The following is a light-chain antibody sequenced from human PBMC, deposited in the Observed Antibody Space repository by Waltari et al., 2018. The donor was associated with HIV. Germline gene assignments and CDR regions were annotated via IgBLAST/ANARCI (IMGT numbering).Light chain of an antibody. V-gene: IGLV2-11*01. Sequence: SALTQPRSVSGSLGQSVTLSCTGTSPDVYAHPYVSWYRQHPAQAPKLMIYDVTKRPSGVPDRFSGSKSGNTASLTISGLQAEDEADYYGCSDGGTDTSRVIFGGGTRRIVL. J-gene: IGLJ2*01. CDR2: DVT. CDR1: SPDVYAHPY. CDR3: CSDGGTDTSRVI.